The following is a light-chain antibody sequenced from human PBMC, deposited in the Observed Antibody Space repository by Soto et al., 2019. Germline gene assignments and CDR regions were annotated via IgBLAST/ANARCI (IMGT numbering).Light chain of an antibody. CDR1: QSVSSN. CDR3: QQYNNWPPWT. CDR2: GAS. V-gene: IGKV3-15*01. J-gene: IGKJ1*01. Sequence: EIVMTQSPATLSLSPGERATLSCRASQSVSSNLAWYQQKPGQAPRLLIYGASTRATGIPARFSGSGSGKEFTLTISSLQSEDFAVYYCQQYNNWPPWTFGQGTKVDI.